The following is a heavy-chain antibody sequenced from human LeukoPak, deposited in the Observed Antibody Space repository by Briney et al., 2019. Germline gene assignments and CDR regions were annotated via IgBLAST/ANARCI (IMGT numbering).Heavy chain of an antibody. V-gene: IGHV1-3*01. CDR1: GYTFTSYA. CDR3: ARAPRGFLEWLLFDY. CDR2: INAGNGNT. J-gene: IGHJ4*02. Sequence: ASVKVSCKASGYTFTSYAMHWVRQAPGQRLEWMGWINAGNGNTKYSQKFQGRVTITRDTSASTAYMELSSLRSEDTAVYYCARAPRGFLEWLLFDYWGQGTLVTVSS. D-gene: IGHD3-3*01.